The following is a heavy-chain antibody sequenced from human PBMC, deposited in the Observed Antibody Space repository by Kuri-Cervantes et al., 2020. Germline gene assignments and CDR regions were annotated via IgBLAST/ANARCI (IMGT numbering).Heavy chain of an antibody. CDR2: IYYSGST. CDR3: ARISRAGGSSGYYGPFDY. V-gene: IGHV4-30-4*01. D-gene: IGHD3-22*01. CDR1: GGSISSGDYY. J-gene: IGHJ4*02. Sequence: SETLSLTCTVSGGSISSGDYYWSWIRQPPGKGLEWIGYIYYSGSTYYNPSLKSRVTISVDTSKNQFSLKLSSVTAPDTAVYYCARISRAGGSSGYYGPFDYWGQGTLVTVSS.